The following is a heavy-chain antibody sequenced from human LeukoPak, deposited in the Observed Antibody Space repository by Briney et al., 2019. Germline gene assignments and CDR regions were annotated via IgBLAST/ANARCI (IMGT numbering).Heavy chain of an antibody. CDR1: GYTFTSYD. D-gene: IGHD3-3*01. Sequence: ASVKVSCKASGYTFTSYDINWVRQATGQGLEWMGWMNPNSGNTGYAQKFQGRVTITRNTSISTAYMELSSLRSEDTAVYYCARGLRTIFGVVIKGYYYYYMDVWGKGTTVTVSS. J-gene: IGHJ6*03. CDR3: ARGLRTIFGVVIKGYYYYYMDV. CDR2: MNPNSGNT. V-gene: IGHV1-8*03.